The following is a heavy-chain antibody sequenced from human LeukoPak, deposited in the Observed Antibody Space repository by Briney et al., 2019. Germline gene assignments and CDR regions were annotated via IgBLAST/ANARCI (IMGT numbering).Heavy chain of an antibody. J-gene: IGHJ4*02. CDR3: ARSGSNYYFDY. CDR1: GGSISTYY. Sequence: SETLSLTCTVSGGSISTYYWSWIRQPAGKGLEWIGRIYTSGSPNYNPSLKSRVTMSVDTSKIQFSLILSSVTAADTAVYYCARSGSNYYFDYWGQGTQVTVSS. V-gene: IGHV4-4*07. CDR2: IYTSGSP. D-gene: IGHD3-3*01.